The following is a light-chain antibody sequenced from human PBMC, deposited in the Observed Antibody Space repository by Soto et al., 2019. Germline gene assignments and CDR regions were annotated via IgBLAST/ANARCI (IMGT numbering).Light chain of an antibody. Sequence: SVLTQSPGTLSLSPGEGATLSCRTSQSLSSAYLAWYQQRPGQAPRLPIYAASSRATGIPDRFSGSGSGTDFTLTISRLEPEDFAVYYCQQYFGSLYTFGQGTKLEIK. V-gene: IGKV3-20*01. CDR3: QQYFGSLYT. CDR1: QSLSSAY. J-gene: IGKJ2*01. CDR2: AAS.